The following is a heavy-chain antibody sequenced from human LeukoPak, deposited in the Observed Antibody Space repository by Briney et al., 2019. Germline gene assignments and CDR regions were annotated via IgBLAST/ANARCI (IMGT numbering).Heavy chain of an antibody. CDR1: GFTFSSYA. V-gene: IGHV3-74*01. CDR2: INSDGSST. CDR3: ARVFGEYDFWSGYYTTTYYYYGMDV. D-gene: IGHD3-3*01. Sequence: PGGSLRLSCAASGFTFSSYAMSWVRQAPGKGLVWVSRINSDGSSTSYADSVKGRFTISRDNAKNTLYLKMNSLRAEDTAVYYCARVFGEYDFWSGYYTTTYYYYGMDVWGQGTTVTVSS. J-gene: IGHJ6*02.